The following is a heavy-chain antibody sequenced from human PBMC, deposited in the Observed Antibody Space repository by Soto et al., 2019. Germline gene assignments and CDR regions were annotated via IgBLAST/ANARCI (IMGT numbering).Heavy chain of an antibody. V-gene: IGHV3-74*01. CDR3: ARAWLSYEGSYLGY. D-gene: IGHD1-26*01. J-gene: IGHJ4*02. CDR2: INSDGSDT. Sequence: EVQLVESGGGLVQPGGSLRLSCAASGYTFSTYWMHWVRQAPGKGLVWVSRINSDGSDTDYADSVKGRFTISRDNAKSVLYLQMDSLGADDTAVYYCARAWLSYEGSYLGYWGQGTLVTVSS. CDR1: GYTFSTYW.